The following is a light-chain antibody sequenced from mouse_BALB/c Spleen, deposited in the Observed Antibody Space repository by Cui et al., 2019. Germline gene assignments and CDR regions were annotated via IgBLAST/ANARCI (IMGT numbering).Light chain of an antibody. V-gene: IGKV8-19*01. J-gene: IGKJ4*01. CDR1: QSLLNSGNQKNY. Sequence: DIVMTQPPFSLTVTAGEKVTMSCKSSQSLLNSGNQKNYLTWYQQKPGQPPKLLIYWASTRESGVPDRFTGSGSGTDFTLTISSVQAEDLAVYYCQNDYSYPFTFGSGTKLEIK. CDR2: WAS. CDR3: QNDYSYPFT.